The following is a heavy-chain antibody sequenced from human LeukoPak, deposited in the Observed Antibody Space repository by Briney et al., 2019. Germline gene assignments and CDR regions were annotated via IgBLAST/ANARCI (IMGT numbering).Heavy chain of an antibody. CDR2: INPNSGGT. CDR1: GYTFTGYY. V-gene: IGHV1-2*02. Sequence: ASVKVSCKASGYTFTGYYMHWVRQAPGQGLEWMGWINPNSGGTNYAQKFQGRVTMTRDTSISTAYMELSRLRSDDTAVYYCAKGGYCSGGSCYPYYYGMDVWGQGTTVTVSS. J-gene: IGHJ6*02. CDR3: AKGGYCSGGSCYPYYYGMDV. D-gene: IGHD2-15*01.